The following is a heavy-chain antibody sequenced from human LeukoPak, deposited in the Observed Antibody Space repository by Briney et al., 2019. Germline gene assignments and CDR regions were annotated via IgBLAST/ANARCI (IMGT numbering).Heavy chain of an antibody. V-gene: IGHV1-69*04. Sequence: SGRVSCKASGGTFTSYAISWVRQAPGQGLEWRGRIIPILGIANYAQKFQGRVTITADKSTSTAYMELSSLRSEDTAVYYCARDPYGGKGWFDPWGQGTLVTVSS. D-gene: IGHD2-15*01. CDR1: GGTFTSYA. CDR3: ARDPYGGKGWFDP. J-gene: IGHJ5*02. CDR2: IIPILGIA.